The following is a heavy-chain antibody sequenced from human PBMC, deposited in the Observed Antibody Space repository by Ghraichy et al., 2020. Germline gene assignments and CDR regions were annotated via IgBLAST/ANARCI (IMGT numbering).Heavy chain of an antibody. CDR1: GFTVSSNY. J-gene: IGHJ6*02. D-gene: IGHD5-18*01. Sequence: GGSLRLSCAASGFTVSSNYMSWVRQAPGKGLEWVSVIYSGGSTYYADSVKGRFTISRDNSKNTLYLQMNSLRAEDTAVYYCARDFYAGGYGYGLAPEGYGMDVWCQETTVAVSS. CDR2: IYSGGST. V-gene: IGHV3-53*01. CDR3: ARDFYAGGYGYGLAPEGYGMDV.